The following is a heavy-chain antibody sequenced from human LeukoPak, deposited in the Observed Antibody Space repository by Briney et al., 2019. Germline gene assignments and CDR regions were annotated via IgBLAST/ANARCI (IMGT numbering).Heavy chain of an antibody. CDR1: GGSISSYY. CDR3: ARHVYISGGPWFDP. D-gene: IGHD6-19*01. Sequence: PSETLSLTCTVSGGSISSYYWGWIRQPPGKGLEWIGTIYYSGSTYYNPSLKSRVTISVDTSKNQFSLKLDSVTAADTAVYYCARHVYISGGPWFDPWGQGTLVTVSS. CDR2: IYYSGST. V-gene: IGHV4-39*01. J-gene: IGHJ5*02.